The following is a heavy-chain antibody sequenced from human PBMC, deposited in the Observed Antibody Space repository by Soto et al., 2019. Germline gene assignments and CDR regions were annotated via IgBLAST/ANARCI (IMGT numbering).Heavy chain of an antibody. V-gene: IGHV4-30-4*01. CDR3: ARVTITMIVVVNYGMDV. CDR1: GGSVCSGDYD. D-gene: IGHD3-22*01. J-gene: IGHJ6*02. CDR2: IYYSGST. Sequence: PSETLSLSCTVSGGSVCSGDYDGSWIRQPPGKGLEWIGYIYYSGSTYYNPSLKSRVTISVDTSKNQFSLKLSSVTAADTAVYYCARVTITMIVVVNYGMDVWGQGTTLTVSS.